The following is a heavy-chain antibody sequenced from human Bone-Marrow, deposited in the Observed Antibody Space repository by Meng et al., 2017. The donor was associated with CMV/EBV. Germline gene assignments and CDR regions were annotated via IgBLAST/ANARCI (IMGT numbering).Heavy chain of an antibody. J-gene: IGHJ3*01. D-gene: IGHD4-17*01. V-gene: IGHV4-61*08. CDR1: GGSVSCGGYY. CDR3: VRDSGYGYGFDL. Sequence: SETLSLTCTVSGGSVSCGGYYWGWVRQHPGKGLEWIGFIYFSGSTNYNPSVKSRVTISVGTSKNQFSLRLSSVTAADTAVYYCVRDSGYGYGFDLWGQGTMVTVSS. CDR2: IYFSGST.